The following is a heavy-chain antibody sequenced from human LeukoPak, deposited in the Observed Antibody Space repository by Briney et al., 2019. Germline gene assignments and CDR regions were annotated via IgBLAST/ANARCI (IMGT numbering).Heavy chain of an antibody. D-gene: IGHD3-3*01. V-gene: IGHV3-48*03. CDR2: ISGSGRNK. CDR1: GXTFSGYE. CDR3: ARAEWLLRPFDY. Sequence: GGSLRLSCAASGXTFSGYEMNWVRQAPGKGLEWVSYISGSGRNKYYSDSVKGRFTISRDNARNSLYLQMNSLRAEDTAVYYCARAEWLLRPFDYWGQGTLVTVSS. J-gene: IGHJ4*02.